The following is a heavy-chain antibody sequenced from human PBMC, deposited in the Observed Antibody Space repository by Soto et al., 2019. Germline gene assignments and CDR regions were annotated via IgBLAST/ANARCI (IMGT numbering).Heavy chain of an antibody. D-gene: IGHD2-15*01. CDR3: AKAGYCAGVSCYFYYFDS. CDR1: GFTFNNYA. J-gene: IGHJ4*02. V-gene: IGHV3-23*01. CDR2: ISGSGATP. Sequence: EVQLLESGGGLLQPGGSLRLSCSATGFTFNNYAMAWVRQAPGEGLEWVSGISGSGATPYYADSVKGRFTISRDNSKNTVFLQLSSRSAEDTAVYFCAKAGYCAGVSCYFYYFDSWGQGTQVTVSA.